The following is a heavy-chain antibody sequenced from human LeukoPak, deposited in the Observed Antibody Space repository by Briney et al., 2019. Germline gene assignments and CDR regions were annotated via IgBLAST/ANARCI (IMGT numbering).Heavy chain of an antibody. J-gene: IGHJ3*02. CDR3: VRRNYVAFDI. Sequence: QSGGSLRLSCAASGFTFSSYWMSWVRQAPGKGLEWVGRTQNKANSYTMDYAASVRGRFTISRDDSKNSLSLQMNSLKTEDTAVYYCVRRNYVAFDIWGQGTMVIVSS. D-gene: IGHD1-7*01. V-gene: IGHV3-72*01. CDR2: TQNKANSYTM. CDR1: GFTFSSYW.